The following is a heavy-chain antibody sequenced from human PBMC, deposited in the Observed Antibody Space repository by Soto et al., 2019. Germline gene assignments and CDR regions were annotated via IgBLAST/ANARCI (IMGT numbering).Heavy chain of an antibody. D-gene: IGHD3-16*01. Sequence: ASVKVSCKASGYTFTSYDINWVRQATGQGLEWMGWMNPNSGNTGYAQKFQGRVTMTRNTSISTAYMELSSLRSEDTAVYYCARRGLDYYYYYMDVWGKGTTVTVSS. V-gene: IGHV1-8*01. CDR3: ARRGLDYYYYYMDV. J-gene: IGHJ6*03. CDR1: GYTFTSYD. CDR2: MNPNSGNT.